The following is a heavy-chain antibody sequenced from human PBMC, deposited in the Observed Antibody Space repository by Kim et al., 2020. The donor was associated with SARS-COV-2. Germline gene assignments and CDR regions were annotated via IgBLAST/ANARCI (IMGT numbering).Heavy chain of an antibody. Sequence: ADTVKGRCTSSRDNSKNTLYLQMNSLGAEYTAVYSCERNTAMAPGHFDYWGQGTLVTVSS. V-gene: IGHV3-30*01. CDR3: ERNTAMAPGHFDY. J-gene: IGHJ4*02. D-gene: IGHD5-18*01.